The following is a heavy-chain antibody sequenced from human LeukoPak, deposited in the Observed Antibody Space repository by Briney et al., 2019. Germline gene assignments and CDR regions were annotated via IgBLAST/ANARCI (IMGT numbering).Heavy chain of an antibody. CDR3: AAPLCSGGSCYSGEYFQL. CDR2: ISAYNGNT. D-gene: IGHD2-15*01. CDR1: GYTFTSYG. V-gene: IGHV1-18*01. J-gene: IGHJ1*01. Sequence: GASVKVSCKASGYTFTSYGISWVRQAPGQGLEWMGWISAYNGNTNYAQKLQGRVTMTTDTSTSTAYMELRSLRSDDTAVYYCAAPLCSGGSCYSGEYFQLWGQGTLVTVSS.